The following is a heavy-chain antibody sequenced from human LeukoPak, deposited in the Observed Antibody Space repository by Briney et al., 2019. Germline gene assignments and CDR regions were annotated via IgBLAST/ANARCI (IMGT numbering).Heavy chain of an antibody. D-gene: IGHD3-9*01. CDR1: GFTFSSYA. CDR2: ISYDGSNK. CDR3: AREIMYDILTGLYYYYGMDV. Sequence: GRSLRLSCTASGFTFSSYAMHWVRQAPGKGLEGVAVISYDGSNKYYADSVKGRFTISRDNSKNTLYLQMNSLRAEDTAVYYCAREIMYDILTGLYYYYGMDVWGQGTTVTVSS. V-gene: IGHV3-30*04. J-gene: IGHJ6*02.